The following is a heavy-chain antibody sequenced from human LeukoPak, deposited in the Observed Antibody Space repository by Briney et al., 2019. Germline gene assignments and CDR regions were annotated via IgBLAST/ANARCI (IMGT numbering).Heavy chain of an antibody. V-gene: IGHV4-39*01. CDR1: GGSISSSSYY. CDR3: ARRVLLTGYYSLDY. J-gene: IGHJ4*02. D-gene: IGHD3-9*01. Sequence: SGTLSLTCTVSGGSISSSSYYWGWIRQPPGKGLEWIGSIYYSGSTYYNPSLKSRVTISVDTSKNQFSLKLSSVTAADTAVYYCARRVLLTGYYSLDYWGQGTLVTVSS. CDR2: IYYSGST.